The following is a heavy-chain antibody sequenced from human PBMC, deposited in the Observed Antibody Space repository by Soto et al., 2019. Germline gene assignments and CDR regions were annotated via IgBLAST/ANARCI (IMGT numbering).Heavy chain of an antibody. CDR3: ATDFSYNWRPYYYGMDV. CDR1: GYTLTELS. CDR2: FDPEDGET. V-gene: IGHV1-24*01. Sequence: GASVKVSCKVSGYTLTELSMHWVRQAPGKGFEWMGGFDPEDGETIYAQKFQGRVTMTEDTSTDTAYMELSSLRSEGTAVYYCATDFSYNWRPYYYGMDVWGQGTTVTVSS. J-gene: IGHJ6*02. D-gene: IGHD1-1*01.